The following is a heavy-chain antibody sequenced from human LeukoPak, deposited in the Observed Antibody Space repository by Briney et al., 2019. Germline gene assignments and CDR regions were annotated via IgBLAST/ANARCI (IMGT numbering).Heavy chain of an antibody. D-gene: IGHD3-22*01. CDR3: ANPRYDSSGYYYVD. Sequence: ASVNVSCKASGYTFTDYTMHWLRQAPGQRLDWMGWINGGSGNTKYSPEFQGRVTVTRDTSASTAYMELSSLRSEDTAVYYCANPRYDSSGYYYVDWGQGTLVTVSS. J-gene: IGHJ4*02. V-gene: IGHV1-3*01. CDR2: INGGSGNT. CDR1: GYTFTDYT.